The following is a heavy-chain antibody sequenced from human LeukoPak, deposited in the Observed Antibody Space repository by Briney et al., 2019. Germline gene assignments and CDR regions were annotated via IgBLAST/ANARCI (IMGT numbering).Heavy chain of an antibody. V-gene: IGHV3-48*04. CDR2: ISSSSSTI. D-gene: IGHD2-2*01. J-gene: IGHJ6*02. CDR3: ARDRGCSSTSCYVGYYYYYGMDV. Sequence: GGSLRLSRAASGFTYSSYSMNWVRQAPGKGLEWVSYISSSSSTIYYADSVKGRFTISRDNAKNSLYLPMNSLRAEDTAVYYCARDRGCSSTSCYVGYYYYYGMDVWGQGTTVTVSS. CDR1: GFTYSSYS.